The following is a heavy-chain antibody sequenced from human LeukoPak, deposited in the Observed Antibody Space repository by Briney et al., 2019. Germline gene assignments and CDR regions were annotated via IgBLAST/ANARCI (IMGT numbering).Heavy chain of an antibody. D-gene: IGHD6-6*01. J-gene: IGHJ3*02. Sequence: ASVKVSCKASGCTFTGYYMHWVRQAPGQGLEWMGWINPNSGGTNYAQKFQGRVTMTRDTSISTAYMELSRLRSDDTAVYYCARELKGSSSNPPGDDAFDIWGQGTMVTVSS. V-gene: IGHV1-2*02. CDR2: INPNSGGT. CDR1: GCTFTGYY. CDR3: ARELKGSSSNPPGDDAFDI.